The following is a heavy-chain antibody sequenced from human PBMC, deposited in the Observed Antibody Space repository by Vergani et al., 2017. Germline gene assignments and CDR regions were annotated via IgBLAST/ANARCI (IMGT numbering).Heavy chain of an antibody. J-gene: IGHJ3*01. V-gene: IGHV3-21*01. D-gene: IGHD3-10*02. CDR3: VRDVRGSRT. CDR1: GFTFSHYS. CDR2: ISGNNDGV. Sequence: EVQMVESGGGLVKPGGSLRLSCVASGFTFSHYSMHWVRQAPGKGLEWVSSISGNNDGVYYADSVKGRFTISRDNAKNSLYRDMSSLRAEDTAVYYCVRDVRGSRTWGQGTLVAVAS.